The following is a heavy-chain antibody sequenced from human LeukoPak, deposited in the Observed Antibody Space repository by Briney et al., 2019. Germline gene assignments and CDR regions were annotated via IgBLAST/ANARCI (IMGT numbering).Heavy chain of an antibody. CDR1: GGSISSSLYY. V-gene: IGHV4-39*07. Sequence: SETLSLTCTVAGGSISSSLYYWGWMRQPPGKGLEWVGSVYYSGSTYYNSSLKSRVTISVDTSKNQFSLKLSSVTAADTAVYYCARVQVIMITFGGVIPDAFDIWGQGTMVTVSS. J-gene: IGHJ3*02. D-gene: IGHD3-16*02. CDR3: ARVQVIMITFGGVIPDAFDI. CDR2: VYYSGST.